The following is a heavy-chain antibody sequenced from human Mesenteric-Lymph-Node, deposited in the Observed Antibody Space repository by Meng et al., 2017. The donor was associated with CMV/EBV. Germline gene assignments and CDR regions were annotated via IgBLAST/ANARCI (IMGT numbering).Heavy chain of an antibody. Sequence: GGSLRLSCAASGFTFSSYEMNGVRQAPGKGLEWVSYISSESNTIIYADSVKGRFTISRDNAKNSLYLQMNSLRDEDTAVYYCARARATARGMNWFDPWGQGTLVTVSS. CDR1: GFTFSSYE. J-gene: IGHJ5*02. CDR3: ARARATARGMNWFDP. V-gene: IGHV3-48*03. D-gene: IGHD1-1*01. CDR2: ISSESNTI.